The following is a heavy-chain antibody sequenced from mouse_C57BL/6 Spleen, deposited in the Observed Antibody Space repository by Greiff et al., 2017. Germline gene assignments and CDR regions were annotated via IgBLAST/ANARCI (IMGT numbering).Heavy chain of an antibody. V-gene: IGHV1-82*01. D-gene: IGHD2-3*01. CDR3: ARPGYYEVDYAMDY. CDR1: GYAFSSSW. J-gene: IGHJ4*01. CDR2: IYPGDGDT. Sequence: VKLQESGPELVKPGASVKISCKASGYAFSSSWMNWVKQRPGKGLEWIGRIYPGDGDTNYNGKFKGKATLTADKSSSTAYMQLSSLTSEDSAVYVCARPGYYEVDYAMDYWGQGTSVTVSS.